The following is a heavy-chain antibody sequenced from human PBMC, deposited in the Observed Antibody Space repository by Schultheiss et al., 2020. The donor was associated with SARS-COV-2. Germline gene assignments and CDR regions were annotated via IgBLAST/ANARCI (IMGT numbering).Heavy chain of an antibody. J-gene: IGHJ4*02. CDR3: ARDYGDGCFDY. CDR1: GFTFSSYS. V-gene: IGHV3-48*01. Sequence: GGSLRLSCAASGFTFSSYSMNWVRQAPGKGLEWVSYISSSSSTIYYADSVKGRFTISRDNANNSLYLQMNSLRAEDTAMYYCARDYGDGCFDYWGQGTLVTVSS. D-gene: IGHD4-17*01. CDR2: ISSSSSTI.